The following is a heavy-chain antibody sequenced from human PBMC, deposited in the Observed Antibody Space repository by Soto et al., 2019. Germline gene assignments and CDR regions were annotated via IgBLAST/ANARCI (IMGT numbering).Heavy chain of an antibody. CDR3: ASSRLFRLDY. D-gene: IGHD3-9*01. Sequence: EVQLLESGGGLVQPGGSLRLSCAASGFSFSDYWMHWVRQAPGEGLVWVSRINSNGRTTSYADSVKGRFTISRDNAKNTVYLQMNSLRAEDTAVYSCASSRLFRLDYWGQGALVTVSS. J-gene: IGHJ4*02. V-gene: IGHV3-74*01. CDR2: INSNGRTT. CDR1: GFSFSDYW.